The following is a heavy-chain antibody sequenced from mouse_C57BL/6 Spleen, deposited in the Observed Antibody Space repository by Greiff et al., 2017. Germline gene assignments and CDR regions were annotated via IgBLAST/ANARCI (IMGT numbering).Heavy chain of an antibody. J-gene: IGHJ4*01. CDR1: GFTFSDYY. CDR3: ARGGRDYYAMDY. CDR2: INYDGSST. V-gene: IGHV5-16*01. Sequence: VQLKESEGGLVQPGSSMKLSCTASGFTFSDYYMAWVRQVPEKGLEWVANINYDGSSTYYLDSLKSRFIISRDNAKNILYLQMSSLKSEDTATYYCARGGRDYYAMDYWGQGTSVTVSS.